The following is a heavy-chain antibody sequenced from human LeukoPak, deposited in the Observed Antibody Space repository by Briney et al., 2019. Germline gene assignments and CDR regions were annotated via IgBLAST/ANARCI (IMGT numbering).Heavy chain of an antibody. CDR2: ISYDGSNK. D-gene: IGHD1-26*01. J-gene: IGHJ4*02. V-gene: IGHV3-30*04. Sequence: GGSLRLSCAASGFTVSSYAMHWVRQAPGKGLEWVAVISYDGSNKYYADSVKGRFTISRDNSKNTLYLQMNSLRAEDTAVYYCARDRPGGSYFLAGYWGQGTLVTVSS. CDR1: GFTVSSYA. CDR3: ARDRPGGSYFLAGY.